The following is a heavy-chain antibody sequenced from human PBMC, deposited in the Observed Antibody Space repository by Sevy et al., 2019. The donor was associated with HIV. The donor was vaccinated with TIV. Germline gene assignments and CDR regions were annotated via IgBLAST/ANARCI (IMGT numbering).Heavy chain of an antibody. J-gene: IGHJ4*02. CDR3: ARADTAMADGIDY. CDR1: GFTFSSYS. D-gene: IGHD5-18*01. V-gene: IGHV3-48*02. CDR2: ISSSSSTI. Sequence: GGSLRLSCAASGFTFSSYSMNWVRQAPGKGLEWVSYISSSSSTIYYADTMKGRFTISRANAKNSLYLQMNSRRDEDTAVYNCARADTAMADGIDYWGQGTLVTVSS.